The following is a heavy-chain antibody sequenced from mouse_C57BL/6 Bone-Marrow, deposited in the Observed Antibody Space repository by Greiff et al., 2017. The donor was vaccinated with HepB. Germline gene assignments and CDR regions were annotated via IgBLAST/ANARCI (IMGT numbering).Heavy chain of an antibody. Sequence: VQLQQPGAELVRPGTSVKLSCKASGYTFTSYWMHWVKQRPGQGLEWIGVIDPSDSYTNYNQKFKGKATLTADKSSSTVYMELSRLTSEDSAVYFCARHDLGYYYGSSYDAMDYWGQGTSVTVSS. J-gene: IGHJ4*01. CDR3: ARHDLGYYYGSSYDAMDY. V-gene: IGHV1-59*01. CDR2: IDPSDSYT. D-gene: IGHD1-1*01. CDR1: GYTFTSYW.